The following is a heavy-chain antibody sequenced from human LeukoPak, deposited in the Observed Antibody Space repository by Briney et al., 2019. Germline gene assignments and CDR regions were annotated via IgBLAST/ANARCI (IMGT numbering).Heavy chain of an antibody. Sequence: GGSLRLSCAASGFTFSDYNMRWIRQAPGKGLEWVSSISSSSSYIYYADSVKGRFTISRDNAKNSLYLQMNSLRAEDTAVYYCARDAWSYTPSYYYYYMDVWGKGTTVTVSS. D-gene: IGHD1-26*01. J-gene: IGHJ6*03. CDR2: ISSSSSYI. CDR1: GFTFSDYN. CDR3: ARDAWSYTPSYYYYYMDV. V-gene: IGHV3-21*01.